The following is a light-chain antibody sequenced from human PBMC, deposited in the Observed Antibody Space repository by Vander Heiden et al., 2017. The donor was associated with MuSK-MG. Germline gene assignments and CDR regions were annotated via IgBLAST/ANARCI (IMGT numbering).Light chain of an antibody. V-gene: IGKV3-20*01. CDR3: QQDGSSPWT. CDR2: GAS. J-gene: IGKJ1*01. Sequence: EIGLTQPPGTLSLSPGERATLSCRASQTIGSYLAWYQHKPGQAPRLLIYGASSRATGIPDRFSGSGSGTDFTLTISRLDPEDFAVYYCQQDGSSPWTFGQGTKVEIK. CDR1: QTIGSY.